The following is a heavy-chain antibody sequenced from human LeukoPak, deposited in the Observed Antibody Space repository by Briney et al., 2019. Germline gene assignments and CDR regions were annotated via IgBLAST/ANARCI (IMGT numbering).Heavy chain of an antibody. CDR2: IWYDGSNK. CDR1: GFTFSSYG. V-gene: IGHV3-33*01. CDR3: ARDLSYWWLQHTPNPSIHY. D-gene: IGHD5-18*01. J-gene: IGHJ4*02. Sequence: GGSLRLSCAASGFTFSSYGMHWVRQAPGKGLEWVAVIWYDGSNKYYADSVKGRFTISRDNSKNTLYLQLNSRRAEDTAVYYCARDLSYWWLQHTPNPSIHYWGQGNLVSVSS.